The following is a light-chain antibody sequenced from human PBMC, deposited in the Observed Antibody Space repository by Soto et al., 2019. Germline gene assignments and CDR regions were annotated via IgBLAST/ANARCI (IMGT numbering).Light chain of an antibody. V-gene: IGLV2-18*02. CDR1: SSDVGSYNR. J-gene: IGLJ1*01. CDR2: EVS. Sequence: QSVLTQPPSVSGSPGQSVTISCTGTSSDVGSYNRVSWYQQPPGTAPQLMIYEVSNRPSGVPDRFSGSKSGNTASLTISGLQAEDEADYYCQSYDSSLRVFGTGTKVTVL. CDR3: QSYDSSLRV.